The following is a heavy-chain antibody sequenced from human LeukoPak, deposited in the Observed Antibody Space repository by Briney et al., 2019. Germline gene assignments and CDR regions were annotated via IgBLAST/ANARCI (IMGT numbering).Heavy chain of an antibody. CDR2: MSGSGDGT. Sequence: GGSLRLSCAASGFAFSNFAMSWVRQAPGKGLEWVSAMSGSGDGTYYADSVKGRFTISKDNSKNTLYLQMNSLRAEDTAVYYCAKMMGQRLYDYCMDVWGKGTTVTVSS. CDR1: GFAFSNFA. V-gene: IGHV3-23*01. D-gene: IGHD3-16*01. J-gene: IGHJ6*03. CDR3: AKMMGQRLYDYCMDV.